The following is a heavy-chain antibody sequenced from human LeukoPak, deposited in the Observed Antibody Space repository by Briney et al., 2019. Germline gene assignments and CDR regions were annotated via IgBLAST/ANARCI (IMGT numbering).Heavy chain of an antibody. CDR2: ISGNGGST. CDR1: GFIFSNFA. V-gene: IGHV3-64*04. D-gene: IGHD2-21*01. J-gene: IGHJ4*02. CDR3: ATGGDYYYSH. Sequence: GGSLRLSCSASGFIFSNFALYWVRQAPGKGLEYVSGISGNGGSTYYADSVKGRFTISKDISMNTLYLQMSNLRADDTAVYYCATGGDYYYSHWGQGTLVTVSS.